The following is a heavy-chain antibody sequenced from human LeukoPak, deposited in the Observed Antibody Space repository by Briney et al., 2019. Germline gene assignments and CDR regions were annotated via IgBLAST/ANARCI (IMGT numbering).Heavy chain of an antibody. Sequence: SVKVSCMASGGTFSSYAISWVRQAPGQGLEWMGRIIPILGIANYAQKFQGRVTITADKSTSTAYMELSSLRSEDTAVYYCARADNYYDSSGYWIDYWGQGTLVTVSS. CDR1: GGTFSSYA. D-gene: IGHD3-22*01. J-gene: IGHJ4*02. CDR2: IIPILGIA. CDR3: ARADNYYDSSGYWIDY. V-gene: IGHV1-69*04.